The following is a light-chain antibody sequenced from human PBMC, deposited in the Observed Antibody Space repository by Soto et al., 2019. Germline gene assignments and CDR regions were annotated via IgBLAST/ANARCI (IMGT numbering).Light chain of an antibody. CDR1: NSDDGGYNY. CDR3: CSYVDTDTWV. CDR2: GVS. V-gene: IGLV2-11*01. Sequence: QSVLTQPRSVSGSPGQSVTISCTGTNSDDGGYNYVSWYQQYPGKAPKLMISGVSERPSGVPDRFSGSKSGNTASLTISGLQAEDEADYYCCSYVDTDTWVFGGGTKVTVL. J-gene: IGLJ3*02.